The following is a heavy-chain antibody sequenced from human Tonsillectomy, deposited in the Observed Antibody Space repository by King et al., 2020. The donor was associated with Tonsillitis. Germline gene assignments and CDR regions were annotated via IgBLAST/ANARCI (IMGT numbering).Heavy chain of an antibody. CDR3: AKAPGHPVYYFDY. D-gene: IGHD2-8*01. Sequence: VQLVESGGGLVQPGGSLRLSCAASGFTFSSYAMSWVRQAPGKGLEWVSAISGSGGSTYYADSVRGRSTISRDNSRNTLYLQMNSLRAEDTAVYYCAKAPGHPVYYFDYWGQGTLVTVSS. V-gene: IGHV3-23*04. CDR1: GFTFSSYA. J-gene: IGHJ4*02. CDR2: ISGSGGST.